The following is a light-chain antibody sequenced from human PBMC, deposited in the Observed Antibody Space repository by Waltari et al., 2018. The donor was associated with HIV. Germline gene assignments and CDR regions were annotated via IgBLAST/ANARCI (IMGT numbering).Light chain of an antibody. CDR2: WGS. V-gene: IGKV2-28*01. Sequence: DIVMAQSRLSLPVTRGESASIPCRSTQSLLHRNGNYFFDWYVQKPGQSPHLLIYWGSIRASGVPDRFSGSASGTDFTLKISRVEAEDVGVYYCMQGLQTPYTFGQGTKLEIK. CDR3: MQGLQTPYT. J-gene: IGKJ2*01. CDR1: QSLLHRNGNYF.